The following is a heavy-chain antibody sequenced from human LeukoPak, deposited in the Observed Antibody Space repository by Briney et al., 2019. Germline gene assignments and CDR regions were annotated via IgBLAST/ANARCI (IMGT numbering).Heavy chain of an antibody. Sequence: GGSLRLSCAASGFTFSTYWMNCYGKAQGRGLGGVGNINQDASEINYVDSVRGRFTISRDNAKNSLHLQMNSLRAEDTAVYYCATDRDNSDWQKRFDSWGQGTLVTVSS. V-gene: IGHV3-7*01. D-gene: IGHD2-21*02. CDR1: GFTFSTYW. J-gene: IGHJ4*02. CDR2: INQDASEI. CDR3: ATDRDNSDWQKRFDS.